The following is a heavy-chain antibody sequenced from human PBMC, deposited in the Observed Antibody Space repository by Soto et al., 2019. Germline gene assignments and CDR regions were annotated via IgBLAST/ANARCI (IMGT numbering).Heavy chain of an antibody. J-gene: IGHJ6*02. V-gene: IGHV1-69*06. D-gene: IGHD3-22*01. CDR3: AVGGYYYASGPGGDYYYYGMDV. CDR1: GGTFSSYA. CDR2: IIPIFGTA. Sequence: QVQLVQSGAEVKKPGSSVKVSCKASGGTFSSYAISWVRQAPGQGLEWMGGIIPIFGTANYAQKFQGRVTLAPDNSPSTASVDPTGLRSVVTDVYYCAVGGYYYASGPGGDYYYYGMDVWGQGTTVTVSS.